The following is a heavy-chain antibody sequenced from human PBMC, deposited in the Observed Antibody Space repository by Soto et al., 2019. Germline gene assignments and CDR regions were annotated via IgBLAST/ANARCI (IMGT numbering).Heavy chain of an antibody. CDR2: IDYRGRT. CDR1: GASISSGGFY. V-gene: IGHV4-31*03. CDR3: ARVSAAGTRWFDS. D-gene: IGHD6-13*01. J-gene: IGHJ5*01. Sequence: QVQLQESGPGLVQPSQTLSLTCTVSGASISSGGFYWSWIRQFPGKGLEWIGYIDYRGRTFYNPTLKSRATISRDTSKSQFSLNVNSVTAADXXXFYCARVSAAGTRWFDSWGQGTLVT.